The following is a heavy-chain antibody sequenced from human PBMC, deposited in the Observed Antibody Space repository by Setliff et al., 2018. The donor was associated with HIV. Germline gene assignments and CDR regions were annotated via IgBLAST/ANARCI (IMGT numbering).Heavy chain of an antibody. D-gene: IGHD3-10*01. CDR3: ARETNASGSLTAYWYFDL. CDR1: GGSFSDYY. V-gene: IGHV4-34*01. Sequence: SETLSLTCGIYGGSFSDYYWSWIRQPPGKGLEWIGEIDHRGRPKYNPSLNSRVTMSVDKSRNQFSLKLNSVTAADTAVYYCARETNASGSLTAYWYFDLWGRGTLVTVSS. CDR2: IDHRGRP. J-gene: IGHJ2*01.